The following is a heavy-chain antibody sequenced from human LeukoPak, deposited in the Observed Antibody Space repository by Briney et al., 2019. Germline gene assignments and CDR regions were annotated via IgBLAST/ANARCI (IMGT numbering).Heavy chain of an antibody. CDR3: TTVLRYNSGSYSDH. D-gene: IGHD3-10*01. J-gene: IGHJ5*02. V-gene: IGHV3-15*01. CDR2: TKSKTDGETI. CDR1: GFTFSNTW. Sequence: PGESLRLSCAAYGFTFSNTWMSWVRQAPGRGLEWVGRTKSKTDGETINYAAPVKGTFTISRDDSKNTLYLQMNSLKTEDTAVYYCTTVLRYNSGSYSDHWGQGTLVTVSS.